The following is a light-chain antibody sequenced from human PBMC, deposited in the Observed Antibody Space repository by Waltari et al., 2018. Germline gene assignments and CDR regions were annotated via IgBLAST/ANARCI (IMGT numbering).Light chain of an antibody. J-gene: IGKJ1*01. Sequence: DIQMTQSPSTLSASVGDRVTITCRASQSISSWLAWYQQKPGKAPKLLIDTAFSLESGVPSRFSCSGSWTEFTLTISSLQPDDFATYYCQQYNSYPWTFGQGTKVEIK. V-gene: IGKV1-5*03. CDR3: QQYNSYPWT. CDR2: TAF. CDR1: QSISSW.